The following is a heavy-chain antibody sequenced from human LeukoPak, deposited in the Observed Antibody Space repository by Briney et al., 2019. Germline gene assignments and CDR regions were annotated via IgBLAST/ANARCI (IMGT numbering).Heavy chain of an antibody. CDR3: ARDSSSSSYYYYGMDV. Sequence: GGSLRLSCAASGFTFNSYAMTWVRQAPGKGLEWVAVIWYDGSNKYYADSVKGRFTISRDNSKNTLCLQMNSLRAEDTAVYYCARDSSSSSYYYYGMDVWGQGTTVTVSS. CDR2: IWYDGSNK. V-gene: IGHV3-33*08. CDR1: GFTFNSYA. J-gene: IGHJ6*02. D-gene: IGHD6-6*01.